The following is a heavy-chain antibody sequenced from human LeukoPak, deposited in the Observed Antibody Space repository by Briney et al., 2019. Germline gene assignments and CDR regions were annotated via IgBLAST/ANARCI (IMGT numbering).Heavy chain of an antibody. J-gene: IGHJ4*02. CDR3: ASTYYDSSGYEGDY. V-gene: IGHV4-4*07. CDR1: GVSISSYY. D-gene: IGHD3-22*01. Sequence: SETLSLTCTVSGVSISSYYWSWIRQPAGKGLEWIGHIYISGSTNYNPSLKSRVTMPVDTSRNQFSLKLSSVTAADTAVYYCASTYYDSSGYEGDYWGQGTLVTVSS. CDR2: IYISGST.